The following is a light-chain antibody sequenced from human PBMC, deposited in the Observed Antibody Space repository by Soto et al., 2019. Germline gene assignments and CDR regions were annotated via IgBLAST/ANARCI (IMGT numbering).Light chain of an antibody. CDR3: QQYNNWPPHT. CDR1: QSVSSN. Sequence: DIVMTQSPATLSVSPGERATLSCRASQSVSSNLAWYQQKPGQAPLLLIYHVSNSATGIPARFSSSGSETEFTLTISSLQSEDFAVYYCQQYNNWPPHTFGQGTKLEIK. V-gene: IGKV3-15*01. CDR2: HVS. J-gene: IGKJ2*01.